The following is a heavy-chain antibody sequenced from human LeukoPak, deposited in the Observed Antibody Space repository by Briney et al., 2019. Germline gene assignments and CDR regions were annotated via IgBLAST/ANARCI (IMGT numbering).Heavy chain of an antibody. J-gene: IGHJ4*02. CDR3: ARELRDSSGWSKVRFDY. Sequence: PGGSLRLSCEASGFTFSSYEMNWVRQAPGKGLEGISYINTRGSTIYYADSVKGRFTISRDNAKNSLYLQMNSLRVEDTAVYYCARELRDSSGWSKVRFDYWGQGALVTVSS. V-gene: IGHV3-48*03. CDR1: GFTFSSYE. CDR2: INTRGSTI. D-gene: IGHD6-19*01.